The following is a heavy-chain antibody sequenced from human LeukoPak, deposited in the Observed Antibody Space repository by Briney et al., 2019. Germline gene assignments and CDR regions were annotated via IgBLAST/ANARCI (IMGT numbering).Heavy chain of an antibody. CDR3: ARDSTIGQLVRGYYYYMDV. V-gene: IGHV3-23*01. CDR2: ISGSGDTT. J-gene: IGHJ6*03. CDR1: GFTFSSYV. D-gene: IGHD6-6*01. Sequence: GGSLRLSCAASGFTFSSYVMSWVRQAPGKGLEWVSVISGSGDTTYYADSVKGGFTISRDNSKNTLYLQMNSLRSEDTAVYYCARDSTIGQLVRGYYYYMDVWGKGTTVTVS.